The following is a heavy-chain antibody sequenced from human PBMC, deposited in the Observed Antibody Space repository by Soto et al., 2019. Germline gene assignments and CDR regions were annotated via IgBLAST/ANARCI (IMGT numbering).Heavy chain of an antibody. J-gene: IGHJ6*02. CDR2: MNPNSGNT. Sequence: QVQLVQSGAEVKKPGASVKVSCKASGYTFTSYDINWVRQATGQGLEWMGWMNPNSGNTGYAQKFQGRVTMTRNTSIITAYMELSSLRSEDTAVYYCARVDIVVVPAASKHYYYYGMDVWGQGTTVTVSS. CDR1: GYTFTSYD. V-gene: IGHV1-8*01. D-gene: IGHD2-2*01. CDR3: ARVDIVVVPAASKHYYYYGMDV.